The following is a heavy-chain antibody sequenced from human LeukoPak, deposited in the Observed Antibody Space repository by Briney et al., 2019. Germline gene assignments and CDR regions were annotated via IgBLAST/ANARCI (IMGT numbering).Heavy chain of an antibody. V-gene: IGHV3-20*04. CDR3: ARASCSGGSCYFPY. D-gene: IGHD2-15*01. CDR1: GITFDDYG. J-gene: IGHJ4*02. CDR2: INWNGGST. Sequence: GGSLRLSCAASGITFDDYGMSWVRQAPGKGLEWVSGINWNGGSTGYADPVKGRFTISRDNAKNSLYLQMNSLRAEDTALYYCARASCSGGSCYFPYWGQGTLVTVSS.